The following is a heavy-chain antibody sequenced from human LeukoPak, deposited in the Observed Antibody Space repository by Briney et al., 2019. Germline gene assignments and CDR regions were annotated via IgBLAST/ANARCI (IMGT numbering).Heavy chain of an antibody. CDR1: GGSISSSSYY. V-gene: IGHV4-39*01. Sequence: SETLSLTCTVSGGSISSSSYYWGWIRQPPGKGLEWIGSIYYSGTTYYNPSLKSRVTISVDTSKNTFSLQLSSVTAADTAVYYCARHLRFLEWFGYWGQGTLVTVSS. CDR2: IYYSGTT. D-gene: IGHD3-3*01. J-gene: IGHJ4*02. CDR3: ARHLRFLEWFGY.